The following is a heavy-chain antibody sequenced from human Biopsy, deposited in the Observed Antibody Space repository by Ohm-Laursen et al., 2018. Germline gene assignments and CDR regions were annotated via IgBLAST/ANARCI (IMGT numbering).Heavy chain of an antibody. J-gene: IGHJ6*02. CDR3: AKDRYNYTPIGGFSMDV. V-gene: IGHV3-30*18. CDR2: IFYDGSNT. Sequence: SLRLSCAASGFTFNNYGMQWVRQAPGKGLEWVAFIFYDGSNTYYADSVKGRFTISRDNSRDTLYLQMSSLRAEGTAVYYCAKDRYNYTPIGGFSMDVWGQGTTVIVSS. CDR1: GFTFNNYG. D-gene: IGHD5-18*01.